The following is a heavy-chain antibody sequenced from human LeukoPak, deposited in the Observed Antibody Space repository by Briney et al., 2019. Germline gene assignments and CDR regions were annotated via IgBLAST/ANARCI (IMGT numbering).Heavy chain of an antibody. J-gene: IGHJ4*02. D-gene: IGHD3-3*01. V-gene: IGHV1-24*01. Sequence: ASVKVSCKVSGYTLTELSMHWVRQAPGKGLEWMGGFDPEDGETIYAQKFQGRVTMTEDTSTDTAYMELSSLRSDDTAVYYCARDGVLISIFGVVIGRPDYWGQGTLVTVSS. CDR1: GYTLTELS. CDR3: ARDGVLISIFGVVIGRPDY. CDR2: FDPEDGET.